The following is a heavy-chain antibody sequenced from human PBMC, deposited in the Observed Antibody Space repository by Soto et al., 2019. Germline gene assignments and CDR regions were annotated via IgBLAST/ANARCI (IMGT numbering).Heavy chain of an antibody. CDR2: IYPGDSDT. CDR3: ARPGNGYKAIYYGLDV. CDR1: GYSCTSYW. D-gene: IGHD5-18*01. Sequence: GESLKISCKGSGYSCTSYWIGWVRQMPGKGLEWMGIIYPGDSDTRYSPSFQGQVTISADKSITTAYLQLSSLKASDTAMYYCARPGNGYKAIYYGLDVWGQGTTVTVSS. V-gene: IGHV5-51*01. J-gene: IGHJ6*02.